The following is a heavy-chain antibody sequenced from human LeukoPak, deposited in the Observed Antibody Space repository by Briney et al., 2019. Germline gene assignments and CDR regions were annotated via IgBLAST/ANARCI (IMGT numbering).Heavy chain of an antibody. CDR1: GFTFSTYS. D-gene: IGHD5-12*01. CDR2: ISPNSDYK. CDR3: VRGGYRGYDYEY. V-gene: IGHV3-21*01. Sequence: ESLRLSCAASGFTFSTYSMNWLRLAPGKGLEWVSSISPNSDYKHYPDSLKGRFTISRDNARNSLYLQMNSLRAEDTAVYYCVRGGYRGYDYEYWGQGALVTVSS. J-gene: IGHJ4*02.